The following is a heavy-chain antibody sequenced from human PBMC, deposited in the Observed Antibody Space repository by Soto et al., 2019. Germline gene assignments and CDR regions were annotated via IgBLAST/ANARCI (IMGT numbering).Heavy chain of an antibody. CDR3: ARVPLTVTTTITNWFDP. CDR1: GGSISSGDYY. Sequence: QVQLQESGPGLVKPSQTLSLTCTVSGGSISSGDYYWSWIRQPPGKGLEWIGYIYYSGSTYYNPSLKSRVTISVDTSKNQFSLKLSSVTAADTAVYYCARVPLTVTTTITNWFDPWGQGTLVTVSS. D-gene: IGHD4-4*01. V-gene: IGHV4-30-4*01. CDR2: IYYSGST. J-gene: IGHJ5*02.